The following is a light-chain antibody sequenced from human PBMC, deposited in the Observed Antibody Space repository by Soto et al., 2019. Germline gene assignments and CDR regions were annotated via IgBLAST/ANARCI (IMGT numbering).Light chain of an antibody. V-gene: IGKV3-15*01. CDR1: QSISSN. CDR3: PQYGRWPLT. Sequence: EIVMTQSPATLSVSPGERVTLSCWASQSISSNLAWYQQKPGQAPRLLIYGASIRAIGVPASFSGSGSGTEFTLTISSLQSEDFALFYCPQYGRWPLTFGGGTKVEIK. CDR2: GAS. J-gene: IGKJ4*01.